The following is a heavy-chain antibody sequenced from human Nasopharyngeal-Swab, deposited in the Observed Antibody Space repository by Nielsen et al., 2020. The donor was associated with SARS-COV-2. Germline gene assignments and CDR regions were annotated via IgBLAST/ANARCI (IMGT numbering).Heavy chain of an antibody. CDR3: ARDHSGSYAYYGMDV. Sequence: GESLKISCAASGFTFSSYEMNWVRQAPGKWLEWVSYISSSGSTIYYADSVKGRFTISRDNAKNSLYLQMNSLRAEDTAVYYCARDHSGSYAYYGMDVWGQGTTVTVSS. V-gene: IGHV3-48*03. J-gene: IGHJ6*02. D-gene: IGHD1-26*01. CDR2: ISSSGSTI. CDR1: GFTFSSYE.